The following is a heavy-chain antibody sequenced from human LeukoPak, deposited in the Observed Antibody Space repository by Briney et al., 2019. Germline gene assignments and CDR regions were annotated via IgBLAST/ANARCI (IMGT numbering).Heavy chain of an antibody. CDR2: ISGSGGST. Sequence: GGSLRLSCAASGFTFRSYGMSWVRQAPGKGLEWVSVISGSGGSTYYADSVKGRFTISRDNSKNTLYLQMNSLRAEDTAVYYCAKDRSLGTYGDYEDYWGQGTLVTVSS. J-gene: IGHJ4*02. V-gene: IGHV3-23*01. CDR1: GFTFRSYG. CDR3: AKDRSLGTYGDYEDY. D-gene: IGHD4-17*01.